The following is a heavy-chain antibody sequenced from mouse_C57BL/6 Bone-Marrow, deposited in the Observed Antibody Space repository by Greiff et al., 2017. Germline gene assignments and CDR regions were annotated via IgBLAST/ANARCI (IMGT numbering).Heavy chain of an antibody. V-gene: IGHV1-69*01. Sequence: QVQLKQPGAELVMPGASVKLSCKASGYTFTSYWMHWVKQRPGQGLEWIGEIDPSDSYTNYNQKFKGKSTLTVDKSSSTAYMQLSSLTSEDSAVYYCARKGNYRFAYWGQGTLVTVSA. CDR2: IDPSDSYT. D-gene: IGHD2-1*01. CDR3: ARKGNYRFAY. J-gene: IGHJ3*01. CDR1: GYTFTSYW.